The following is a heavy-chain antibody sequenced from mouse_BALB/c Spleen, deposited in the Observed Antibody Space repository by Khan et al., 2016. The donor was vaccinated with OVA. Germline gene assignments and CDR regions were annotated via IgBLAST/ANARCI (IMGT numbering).Heavy chain of an antibody. J-gene: IGHJ3*01. CDR2: IDPSDSHN. Sequence: QVQLQQSGTELVRPGASVKLSCKTSGYTFTSFWIHWVTQRPGQGLEWIGEIDPSDSHNNYNQKFKDKAALTVDKSSSPAYMQLYSLTSEDSAVNCFARAPLWYDDARFVYWGQGTLVTVSA. CDR3: ARAPLWYDDARFVY. D-gene: IGHD2-14*01. V-gene: IGHV1-69*02. CDR1: GYTFTSFW.